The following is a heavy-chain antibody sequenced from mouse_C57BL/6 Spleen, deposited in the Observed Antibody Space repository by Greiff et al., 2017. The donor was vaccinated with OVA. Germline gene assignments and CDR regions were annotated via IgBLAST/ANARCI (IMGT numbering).Heavy chain of an antibody. D-gene: IGHD1-1*01. V-gene: IGHV1-64*01. CDR2: IHPNSGST. J-gene: IGHJ3*01. CDR3: ARDYGSNPLAY. CDR1: GYTFTSYW. Sequence: QVQLQQPGAELVKPGASVKLSCKASGYTFTSYWMHWVKQRPGQGLEWIGMIHPNSGSTNYNEKFKSKATLTVDKSSSTAYMQLSSLAAEYCAVDYSARDYGSNPLAYWGQGTLVTVSA.